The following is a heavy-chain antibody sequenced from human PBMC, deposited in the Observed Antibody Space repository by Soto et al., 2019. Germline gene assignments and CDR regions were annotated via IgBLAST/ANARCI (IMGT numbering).Heavy chain of an antibody. Sequence: WQTLSLISVISGVSVSSNNVAWNWIRQSPSRGLEWLGRTYYRSKWYNNYAVSVKSRTTINADTSKNQFSLQLASVTPEDTAVYYCARGINSAIDIRGQGTMVTVSS. CDR2: TYYRSKWYN. J-gene: IGHJ3*02. CDR3: ARGINSAIDI. CDR1: GVSVSSNNVA. V-gene: IGHV6-1*01. D-gene: IGHD1-1*01.